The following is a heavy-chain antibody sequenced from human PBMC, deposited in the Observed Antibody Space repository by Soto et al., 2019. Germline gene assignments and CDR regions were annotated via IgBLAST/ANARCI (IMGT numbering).Heavy chain of an antibody. CDR2: INAGNGNP. CDR1: GYTSTTYA. CDR3: ARVLLGSGTYYNTFDY. Sequence: GASVKVSCKASGYTSTTYAMHWVRQAPGQTLEWMGWINAGNGNPKYSQKFQGRVTITRDTSASTAYMELSSLSSEDTAVYYCARVLLGSGTYYNTFDYWGQGTLVTVSS. D-gene: IGHD3-10*01. J-gene: IGHJ4*02. V-gene: IGHV1-3*01.